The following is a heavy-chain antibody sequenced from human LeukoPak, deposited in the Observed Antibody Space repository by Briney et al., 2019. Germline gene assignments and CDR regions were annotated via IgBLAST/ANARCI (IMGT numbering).Heavy chain of an antibody. CDR2: ISSSSSTI. Sequence: VGPLRLSCAASGFSFSAYTMSWVRQAPGKGLDWVSYISSSSSTIYYADSVKGRFTISRDNANNSLYLQMNSLRDEDTAVYYCARARRYRSSWYHDYWGQGSLVTVSS. D-gene: IGHD6-13*01. V-gene: IGHV3-48*02. CDR3: ARARRYRSSWYHDY. CDR1: GFSFSAYT. J-gene: IGHJ4*02.